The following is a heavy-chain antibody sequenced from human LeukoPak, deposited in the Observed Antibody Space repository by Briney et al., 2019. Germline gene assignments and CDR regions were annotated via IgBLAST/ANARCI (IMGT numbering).Heavy chain of an antibody. Sequence: PGGSLRLSCAASGFTFSSYGMHWVRQAPGKGLEWVAVIWYDGSNKYYADSVKGRFTIYRDNSKNTLYLQMNSLRAEDTAVYYCARDYYDSSGPRYAFDIWGQGTMVTVSS. CDR3: ARDYYDSSGPRYAFDI. V-gene: IGHV3-33*01. CDR2: IWYDGSNK. J-gene: IGHJ3*02. D-gene: IGHD3-22*01. CDR1: GFTFSSYG.